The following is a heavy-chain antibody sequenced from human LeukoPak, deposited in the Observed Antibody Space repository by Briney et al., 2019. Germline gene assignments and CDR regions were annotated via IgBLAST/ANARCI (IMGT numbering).Heavy chain of an antibody. CDR1: GFTFSSYG. Sequence: GGSLGLSCAASGFTFSSYGMHWVRQAPGKGLEWVAVISYDGSNKYYADSVKGRFTISRDNSKNTLYLQMNSLRAEDTAVYYCAKDLKAAADYFDYWGQGTLVTVSS. J-gene: IGHJ4*02. V-gene: IGHV3-30*18. CDR2: ISYDGSNK. D-gene: IGHD6-13*01. CDR3: AKDLKAAADYFDY.